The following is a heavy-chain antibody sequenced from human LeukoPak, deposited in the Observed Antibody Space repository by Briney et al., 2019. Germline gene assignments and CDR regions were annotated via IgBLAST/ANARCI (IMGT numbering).Heavy chain of an antibody. Sequence: GGSLRLSCAASGFTFSSYAMSWVRQAPGKGLEWVSAISGSGGSTYYADSVKGRFTISRNNSKNTLYLQMNSLRAEDTAVYYCAKWDNTDYYYYMDVWGKGTTVTVSS. CDR3: AKWDNTDYYYYMDV. CDR1: GFTFSSYA. V-gene: IGHV3-23*01. J-gene: IGHJ6*03. D-gene: IGHD1-14*01. CDR2: ISGSGGST.